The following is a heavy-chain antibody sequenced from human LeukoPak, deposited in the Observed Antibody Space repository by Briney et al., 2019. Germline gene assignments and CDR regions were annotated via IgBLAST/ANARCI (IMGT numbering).Heavy chain of an antibody. Sequence: PGGSLRLSCAASGFTFSSFWMHWVRQAPGKGLVWVSRINSDGRSTNYADSVKGRFAISRDNAKNTLYLQMNSLRAEDTAVYYCAKVGSSSNHFDYWGQGTLVTVSS. D-gene: IGHD6-13*01. V-gene: IGHV3-74*01. CDR1: GFTFSSFW. CDR2: INSDGRST. J-gene: IGHJ4*02. CDR3: AKVGSSSNHFDY.